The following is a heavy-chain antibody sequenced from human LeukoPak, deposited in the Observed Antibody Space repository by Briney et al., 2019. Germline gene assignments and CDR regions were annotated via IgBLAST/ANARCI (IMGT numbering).Heavy chain of an antibody. CDR3: ARYCSGGSCFDY. V-gene: IGHV3-21*01. Sequence: GGSLRLSCAASGFTFSSYSMNWVRQAPGKGLEWVSSISSSSSYIYYADSVKGRFTISRDNAKNSLYLQMNSLRAEDTAVYYCARYCSGGSCFDYWGQGTLVTVSP. J-gene: IGHJ4*02. D-gene: IGHD2-15*01. CDR1: GFTFSSYS. CDR2: ISSSSSYI.